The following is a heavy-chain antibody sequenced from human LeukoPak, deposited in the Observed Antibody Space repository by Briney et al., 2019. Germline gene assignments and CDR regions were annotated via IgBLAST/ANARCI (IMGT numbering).Heavy chain of an antibody. D-gene: IGHD6-25*01. CDR1: GFSFSDYS. CDR3: ARVRRDSSGWRWYFDL. V-gene: IGHV3-21*01. CDR2: ISSRDGYM. Sequence: GGSLRLSCAASGFSFSDYSMNWVRQAPGKGMEWVSSISSRDGYMYYADSMKGRFTMSRDNAKNSLFLQMNSLRAEDTAVYYCARVRRDSSGWRWYFDLWGRGTLVTVSS. J-gene: IGHJ2*01.